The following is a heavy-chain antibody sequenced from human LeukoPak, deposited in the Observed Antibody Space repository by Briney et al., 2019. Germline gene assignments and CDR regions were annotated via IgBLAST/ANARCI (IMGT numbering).Heavy chain of an antibody. CDR1: GFTFSNAW. D-gene: IGHD6-13*01. V-gene: IGHV3-15*01. Sequence: GGSLRLSCAASGFTFSNAWTSWVRQAPGKGLEWVGRIKSKTDGGTTDYAAPVKGRFTISRDDSKNTLYLQMNSLKTEDTAVYYCTTASSSWYSPWDYFDYWGQGALVTVSS. CDR3: TTASSSWYSPWDYFDY. J-gene: IGHJ4*02. CDR2: IKSKTDGGTT.